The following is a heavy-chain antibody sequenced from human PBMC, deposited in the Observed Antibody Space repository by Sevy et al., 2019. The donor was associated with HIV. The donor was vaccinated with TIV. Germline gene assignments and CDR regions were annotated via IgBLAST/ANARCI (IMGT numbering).Heavy chain of an antibody. CDR1: GFSFSTSGMC. V-gene: IGHV2-70*01. CDR3: ARTLRRDGYNELYY. D-gene: IGHD5-12*01. CDR2: IDWDDNK. J-gene: IGHJ4*02. Sequence: SGPTLVKPTQTLRLTCTFSGFSFSTSGMCVSWIRQPPGKALEWLALIDWDDNKYYSTSLKTRLTISKDTSKNQVVLTVTDMDPADTATYYCARTLRRDGYNELYYWGQGTLVTVSS.